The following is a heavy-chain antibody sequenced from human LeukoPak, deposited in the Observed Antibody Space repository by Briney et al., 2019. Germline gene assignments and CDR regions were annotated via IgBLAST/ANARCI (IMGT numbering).Heavy chain of an antibody. D-gene: IGHD1-14*01. J-gene: IGHJ4*02. V-gene: IGHV3-30-3*01. CDR3: AREVLPLPGRRGHLDY. CDR1: GFTFNSYA. CDR2: ISYDGSNK. Sequence: GGSLRLSCAASGFTFNSYAMHWVRQAPGKGLDWVAVISYDGSNKYYADSVKGRFTISRDNSKNTLYLQMNSLRAEDTAVYYCAREVLPLPGRRGHLDYWGQGTLVTVSS.